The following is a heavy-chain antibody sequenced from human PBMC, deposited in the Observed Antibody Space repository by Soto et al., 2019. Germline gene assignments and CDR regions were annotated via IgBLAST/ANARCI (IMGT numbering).Heavy chain of an antibody. CDR2: ISAYDGKT. D-gene: IGHD3-3*01. CDR1: GYNFNIYG. CDR3: ARDPHEYWTSYWFDP. Sequence: ASVKVSCKASGYNFNIYGINWVRQAPGQGLELMGWISAYDGKTTYAEKFPGRVTMTTEASTSTAYMELRSLRSDDTAVYYCARDPHEYWTSYWFDPWGQGTLVTVSS. J-gene: IGHJ5*02. V-gene: IGHV1-18*01.